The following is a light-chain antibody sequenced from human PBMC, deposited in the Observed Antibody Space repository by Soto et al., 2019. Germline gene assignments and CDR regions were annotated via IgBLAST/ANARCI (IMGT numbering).Light chain of an antibody. CDR2: AAS. CDR1: QGISSY. CDR3: QQLNSYPPRLT. V-gene: IGKV1-9*01. J-gene: IGKJ4*01. Sequence: DIQLTQSPSFLSASVGDRVTITCRASQGISSYLACYQQKPGKAPKLLIYAASTLQSGVPSRFSGSGSGTEFTLTISSLQPEDFATDYCQQLNSYPPRLTFGGGTKVEIK.